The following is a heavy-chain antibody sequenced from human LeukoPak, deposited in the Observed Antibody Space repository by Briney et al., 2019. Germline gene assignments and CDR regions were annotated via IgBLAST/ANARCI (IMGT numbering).Heavy chain of an antibody. CDR2: VNWNGVTT. V-gene: IGHV3-20*04. Sequence: PGGSLRLSCAASGFTFDNYGMNWVRQAPGKGLEWVCGVNWNGVTTNYADSVKGRFSISRDNAKNSLYLQMNSLRAEDTALYYCARSGRGVRMEWLDNWFNPWGREPWSPSPQ. J-gene: IGHJ5*02. CDR3: ARSGRGVRMEWLDNWFNP. D-gene: IGHD3-3*01. CDR1: GFTFDNYG.